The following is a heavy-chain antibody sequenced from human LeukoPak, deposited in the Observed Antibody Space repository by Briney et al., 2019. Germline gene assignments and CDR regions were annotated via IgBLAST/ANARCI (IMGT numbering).Heavy chain of an antibody. V-gene: IGHV3-30-3*01. CDR1: GFTFSSYA. Sequence: GRSLRLSCAASGFTFSSYAMHWVRQAPGKGLEWVAVISYDGSNKYYADSVKGRFTISRDNAKNSLYLQMNSLRAEDTAVYYCARDRIAAAGIHYWGQGTLVTVSS. CDR2: ISYDGSNK. CDR3: ARDRIAAAGIHY. D-gene: IGHD6-13*01. J-gene: IGHJ4*02.